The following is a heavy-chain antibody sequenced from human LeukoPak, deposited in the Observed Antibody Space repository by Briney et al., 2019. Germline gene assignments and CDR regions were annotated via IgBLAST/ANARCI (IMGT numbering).Heavy chain of an antibody. CDR3: ARDKGMKGYCSSTSCSPNWFDP. CDR2: INHSGST. D-gene: IGHD2-2*01. CDR1: GGSFSGYY. Sequence: SETLSLTCAVYGGSFSGYYWSWIRQPPGKGLEWIGEINHSGSTNYNPSLKSRVTMSVDTSKNQFSLKLSSVTAADTAVYYCARDKGMKGYCSSTSCSPNWFDPWGQGTLVTVSS. J-gene: IGHJ5*02. V-gene: IGHV4-34*01.